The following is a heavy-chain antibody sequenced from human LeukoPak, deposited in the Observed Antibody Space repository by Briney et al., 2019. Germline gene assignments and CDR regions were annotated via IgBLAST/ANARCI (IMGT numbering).Heavy chain of an antibody. D-gene: IGHD3-22*01. Sequence: SETLSLTCTVSGGSISSSYYWGWIRQPPEKGPEGIGAIFYNGDTYYNPSLKSRDAISVDTSRNQFSLKLTSVTAAETAVYYCARADRDNYYYYYMDVWGKGTTVTVS. CDR1: GGSISSSYY. CDR2: IFYNGDT. CDR3: ARADRDNYYYYYMDV. V-gene: IGHV4-39*07. J-gene: IGHJ6*03.